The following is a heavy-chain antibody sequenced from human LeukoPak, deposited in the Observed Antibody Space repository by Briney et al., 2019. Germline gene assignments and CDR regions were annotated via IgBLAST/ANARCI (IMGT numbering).Heavy chain of an antibody. CDR3: TGHRQAYSRTY. V-gene: IGHV3-74*01. CDR1: GFTFSSYA. D-gene: IGHD6-13*01. J-gene: IGHJ4*02. CDR2: ISTDGSST. Sequence: GKSLRLSCAASGFTFSSYAMHWVRQAPGKGLVWVSRISTDGSSTTYADSVKGRFTISRDNAKNTLFLQMNSLRAEDTAVYYCTGHRQAYSRTYWGQGTLVTVSS.